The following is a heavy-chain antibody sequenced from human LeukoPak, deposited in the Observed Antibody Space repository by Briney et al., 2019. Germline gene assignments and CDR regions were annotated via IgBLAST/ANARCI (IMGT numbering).Heavy chain of an antibody. V-gene: IGHV3-23*01. Sequence: PGGSLRLSCAASGFTFSSYAMSWVRQAPGKGLEWVSAISGSGGSTYYADSVKGRFTISRDNSKNTLYLQMNSLRAEDTAVYYCAKDSDSSGYYGLHYFDYWGQGTLVTVSS. CDR2: ISGSGGST. CDR3: AKDSDSSGYYGLHYFDY. J-gene: IGHJ4*02. D-gene: IGHD3-22*01. CDR1: GFTFSSYA.